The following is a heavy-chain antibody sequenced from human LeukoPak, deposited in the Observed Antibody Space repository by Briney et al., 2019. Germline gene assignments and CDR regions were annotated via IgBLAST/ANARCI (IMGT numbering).Heavy chain of an antibody. CDR2: IIPIFGTA. J-gene: IGHJ5*02. CDR1: GGTFSSYA. CDR3: ARDHRYYYDSSGYYDYNWFDP. V-gene: IGHV1-69*05. Sequence: SVKVSCKASGGTFSSYAISWVRQAPGQGLEWMGRIIPIFGTANYAQKFQSRVTITTDESTSTAYMELSSLRSEDTAVYYCARDHRYYYDSSGYYDYNWFDPWGQGTLVTVSS. D-gene: IGHD3-22*01.